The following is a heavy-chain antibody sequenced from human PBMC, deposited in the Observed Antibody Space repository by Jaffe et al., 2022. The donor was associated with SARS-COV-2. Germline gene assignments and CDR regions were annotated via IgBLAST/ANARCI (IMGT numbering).Heavy chain of an antibody. D-gene: IGHD5-12*01. V-gene: IGHV3-30*04. CDR3: AGGLRGFDY. Sequence: QVQLVESGGGVVQPGRSLRLSCAASGFTFSSYAMHWVRQAPGKGLEWVAVISYDGSNKYYADSVKGRFTISRDNSKNTLYLQMNSLRAEDTAVYYCAGGLRGFDYWGQGTLVTVSS. J-gene: IGHJ4*02. CDR2: ISYDGSNK. CDR1: GFTFSSYA.